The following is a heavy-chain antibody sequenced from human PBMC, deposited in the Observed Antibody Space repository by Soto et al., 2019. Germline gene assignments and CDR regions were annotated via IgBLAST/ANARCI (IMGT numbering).Heavy chain of an antibody. D-gene: IGHD3-3*01. CDR2: ISGGGDST. J-gene: IGHJ4*02. CDR1: AFTFSSYS. Sequence: GGSLRLSCTASAFTFSSYSMSWVRQVPGGGLEWVATISGGGDSTYNTDSVKGRFTISRDNAKNTLCLQMNDLRAEDTAVYYCAKDRAVLRFLEWLSGFDFWGQGTVVTVSS. CDR3: AKDRAVLRFLEWLSGFDF. V-gene: IGHV3-23*01.